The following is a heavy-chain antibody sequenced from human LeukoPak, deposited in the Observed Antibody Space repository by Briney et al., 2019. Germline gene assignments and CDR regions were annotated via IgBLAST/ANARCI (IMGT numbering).Heavy chain of an antibody. D-gene: IGHD6-6*01. CDR1: GGSISTYY. CDR3: ARSEYSSSSGHFDY. Sequence: SETLSLTCTVSGGSISTYYWSWIRQPPGKGLEWIGYIYFSGSTDYNPSLKSRVTISVDTSKNQFSLKLSSVTAADTAVYYCARSEYSSSSGHFDYWGQGTLVTVSS. CDR2: IYFSGST. V-gene: IGHV4-59*08. J-gene: IGHJ4*02.